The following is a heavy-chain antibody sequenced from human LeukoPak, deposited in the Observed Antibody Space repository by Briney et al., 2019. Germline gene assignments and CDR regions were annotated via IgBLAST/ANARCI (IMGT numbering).Heavy chain of an antibody. CDR2: LTQFFRRT. CDR1: GGSFRTYP. J-gene: IGHJ5*02. V-gene: IGHV1-69*05. Sequence: SVKVSCKASGGSFRTYPISWVRQAPGQGLEWMGGLTQFFRRTNYTQKFEGRLSITTDESSSTAYMELSDLRSDDTAVYYCAASESGRSWDWFAPWGQGTLVTVSS. CDR3: AASESGRSWDWFAP. D-gene: IGHD3-10*01.